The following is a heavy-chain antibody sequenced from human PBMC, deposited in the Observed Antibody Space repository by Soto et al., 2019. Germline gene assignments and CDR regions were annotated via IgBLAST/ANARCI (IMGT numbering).Heavy chain of an antibody. D-gene: IGHD2-15*01. V-gene: IGHV3-21*01. Sequence: GESLKISCAASGFTFSSYSMNWVRQAPGKGLEWVSSISSSSSYIYYADSVKGRFTISRDNAKNSLYLQMNSLRAEDTAVYYCARDPTLCSGGSCEIDYWGQGTLVTVSS. J-gene: IGHJ4*02. CDR3: ARDPTLCSGGSCEIDY. CDR2: ISSSSSYI. CDR1: GFTFSSYS.